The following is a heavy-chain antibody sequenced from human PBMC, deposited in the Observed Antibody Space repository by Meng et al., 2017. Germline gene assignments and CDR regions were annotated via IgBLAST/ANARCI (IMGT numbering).Heavy chain of an antibody. CDR1: GFTVSSNY. J-gene: IGHJ3*02. Sequence: GGSLRLSCAASGFTVSSNYMSWVRQAPGKGLEWVSVIYSGGSTYYADSVKGRFTISRDNSKNTLYLQMNSLRAEDTAVYYCARESGVDFWSGRGAFDIWGQGTMVTVSS. V-gene: IGHV3-53*01. CDR3: ARESGVDFWSGRGAFDI. D-gene: IGHD3-3*01. CDR2: IYSGGST.